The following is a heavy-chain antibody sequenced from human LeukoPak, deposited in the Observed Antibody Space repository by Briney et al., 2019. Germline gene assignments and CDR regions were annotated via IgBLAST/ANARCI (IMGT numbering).Heavy chain of an antibody. J-gene: IGHJ4*02. CDR3: ARGGSGGTIFGVVTLFYFDY. CDR1: GFTVSSNY. V-gene: IGHV3-66*02. Sequence: PGGSLRLSCAASGFTVSSNYMSWVRQAPGKGLEWVSVIYSGGSTYYADSVKGRFTISRDNSKNTLYLQMNSLRAEDTAVYYCARGGSGGTIFGVVTLFYFDYWGQGTLVNLSS. D-gene: IGHD3-3*01. CDR2: IYSGGST.